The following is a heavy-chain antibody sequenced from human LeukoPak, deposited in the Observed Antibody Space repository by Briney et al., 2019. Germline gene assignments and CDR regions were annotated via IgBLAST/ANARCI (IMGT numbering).Heavy chain of an antibody. V-gene: IGHV3-11*04. D-gene: IGHD6-19*01. J-gene: IGHJ4*02. CDR2: IDSSGDVI. CDR3: ARDSRKDLAVAGVFDY. CDR1: GFTFSDYY. Sequence: GGSLRLSCAASGFTFSDYYMTWIRQAPGKGLEWLSYIDSSGDVIYYADSVKGRFTISRDNSKNTLYLQMNSLRAEDTAVYYCARDSRKDLAVAGVFDYWGQGTLVTVSS.